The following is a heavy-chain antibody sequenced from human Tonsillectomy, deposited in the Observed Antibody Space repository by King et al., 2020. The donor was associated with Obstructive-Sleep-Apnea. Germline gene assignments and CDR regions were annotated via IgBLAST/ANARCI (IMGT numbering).Heavy chain of an antibody. CDR2: MNPNSGNT. V-gene: IGHV1-8*01. CDR1: EYTFSNYD. Sequence: QLVQSGAEVKKLGASVKVSCKASEYTFSNYDIDWVRQATGQGLEWMGWMNPNSGNTGYAQQFQGRVTMTRNNSISTAYMVLTSLKSDDTAVYYCARRRGAGGADYWGKGTLVTVSS. D-gene: IGHD2-21*01. J-gene: IGHJ4*02. CDR3: ARRRGAGGADY.